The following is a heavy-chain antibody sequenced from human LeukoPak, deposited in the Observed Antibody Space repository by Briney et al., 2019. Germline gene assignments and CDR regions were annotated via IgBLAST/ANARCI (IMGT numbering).Heavy chain of an antibody. Sequence: GASVKVSCKASGYTFTSYAMHWVRQAPGQRLEWMGWINAGNGNTKYSQKFQGRVTITRDTSASTAYMELSSLRSEDTAVYYCASPSRGIVGATTRDYYYYYGMDVWGQGTTVTVSS. V-gene: IGHV1-3*01. CDR3: ASPSRGIVGATTRDYYYYYGMDV. J-gene: IGHJ6*02. CDR2: INAGNGNT. CDR1: GYTFTSYA. D-gene: IGHD1-26*01.